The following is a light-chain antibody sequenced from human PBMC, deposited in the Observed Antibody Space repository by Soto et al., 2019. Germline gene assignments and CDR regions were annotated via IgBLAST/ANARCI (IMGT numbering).Light chain of an antibody. Sequence: DIQMTQSPSTLSASVRERVTITCRASQSISTWLAWYQQKPGKAPKLLIYMASTLESGVPSRFSGSASGTEFTLTISSLQPDDFATYYCQQHNSYPATFGQGTKVEIK. V-gene: IGKV1-5*03. CDR3: QQHNSYPAT. CDR1: QSISTW. J-gene: IGKJ1*01. CDR2: MAS.